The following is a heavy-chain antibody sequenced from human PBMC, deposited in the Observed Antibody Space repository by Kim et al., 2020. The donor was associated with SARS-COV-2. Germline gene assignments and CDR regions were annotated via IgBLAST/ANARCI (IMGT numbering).Heavy chain of an antibody. CDR3: AAGIAVAGTPDIYYYYYGMDV. J-gene: IGHJ6*02. CDR2: FDPEDGET. D-gene: IGHD6-19*01. V-gene: IGHV1-24*01. Sequence: ASVKVSCKVSGYTLTELSMHWVRQAPGKGLEWMGGFDPEDGETIYAQKFQGRVTMTEDTSIDTAYMELSSLRSEDTAVYYCAAGIAVAGTPDIYYYYYGMDVGGQGTTVTVS. CDR1: GYTLTELS.